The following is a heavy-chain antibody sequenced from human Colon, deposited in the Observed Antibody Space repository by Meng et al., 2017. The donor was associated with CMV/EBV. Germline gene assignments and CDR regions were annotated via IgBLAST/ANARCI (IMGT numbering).Heavy chain of an antibody. J-gene: IGHJ5*02. CDR3: ARGEWNYIGWFDP. D-gene: IGHD1-7*01. CDR2: VSHNGRT. V-gene: IGHV4-59*01. Sequence: GPLRLSCTVSRGYIGNYYWSWIRQSPGRGLEWIGYVSHNGRTSYSPALKSRVAISVDTSKNQFSLKLNSVTTADTAVYYCARGEWNYIGWFDPWGQGSLVTVSS. CDR1: RGYIGNYY.